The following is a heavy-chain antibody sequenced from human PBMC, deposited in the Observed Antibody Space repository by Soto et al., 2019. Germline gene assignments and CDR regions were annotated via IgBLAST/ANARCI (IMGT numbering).Heavy chain of an antibody. Sequence: QVQLQESGPGLVKPSETLSLTCTVSGGSIDGYNCAWIRQPPGKSLEWVGYVYYHGGSRYNRSLESRVTLSMDTSKSQFSLQLRSVTAADTAVYYCVRQGIGNLHGLVDVWGRGTTVTVSS. D-gene: IGHD3-10*01. J-gene: IGHJ6*02. CDR1: GGSIDGYN. CDR3: VRQGIGNLHGLVDV. CDR2: VYYHGGS. V-gene: IGHV4-59*08.